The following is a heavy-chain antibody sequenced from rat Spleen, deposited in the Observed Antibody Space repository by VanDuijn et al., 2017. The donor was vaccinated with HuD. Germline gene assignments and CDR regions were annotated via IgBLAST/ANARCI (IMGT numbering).Heavy chain of an antibody. CDR3: TTDYYDGSYYYFDY. Sequence: EVQLVESDGGLVQPGRSLKLSCAASGFTFSDYYMAWVRQAPTKGLEWVATISYDGKNPYYRDSVKGRFTISRDNAKSTLYLQMDSLRSEDTATYYCTTDYYDGSYYYFDYWGQGVMVTVSS. D-gene: IGHD1-12*02. V-gene: IGHV5-20*01. CDR2: ISYDGKNP. J-gene: IGHJ2*01. CDR1: GFTFSDYY.